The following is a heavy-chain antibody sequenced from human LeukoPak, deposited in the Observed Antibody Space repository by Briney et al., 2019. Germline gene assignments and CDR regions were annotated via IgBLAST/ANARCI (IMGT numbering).Heavy chain of an antibody. CDR2: IDPNSGGT. CDR1: GYTFTGYY. J-gene: IGHJ4*02. CDR3: ARLGYYYDSSGYYRGNP. V-gene: IGHV1-2*02. D-gene: IGHD3-22*01. Sequence: ASVKVSCKTSGYTFTGYYMHWVRQAPGQGLEWMGWIDPNSGGTNYAQKFQGRVTMTRDTSISTAYMELSRLRSDDTAVYYCARLGYYYDSSGYYRGNPWGQGTLVTVSS.